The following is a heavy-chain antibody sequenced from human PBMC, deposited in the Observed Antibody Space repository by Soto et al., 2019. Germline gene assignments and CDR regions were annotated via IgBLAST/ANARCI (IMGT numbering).Heavy chain of an antibody. J-gene: IGHJ4*02. Sequence: PSETLSLTCSVSGDSVSSYYWTWIRQSPGKGLEWIGYIYNSGSSNYNPSLKSRVTISVDTSKNQFSLKLSSVTAADTAVYYCARHGQNDIVVVPAAMDYWGQGTLVTVSS. D-gene: IGHD2-2*01. V-gene: IGHV4-59*08. CDR1: GDSVSSYY. CDR3: ARHGQNDIVVVPAAMDY. CDR2: IYNSGSS.